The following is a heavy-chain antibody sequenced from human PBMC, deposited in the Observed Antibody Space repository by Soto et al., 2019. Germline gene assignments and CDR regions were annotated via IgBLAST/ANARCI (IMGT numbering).Heavy chain of an antibody. CDR1: GFTFSNYA. D-gene: IGHD3-9*01. CDR3: AKSVTYYDVLAGQID. V-gene: IGHV3-23*01. Sequence: PGGSLRLSCAVSGFTFSNYAMNWVRQAPGKGLERVSGISGSGGSTYYADSVKGRFTISRDNSKNTLYLQMNSLRAEDTAIYYCAKSVTYYDVLAGQIDWGQGTLVNVSS. J-gene: IGHJ4*02. CDR2: ISGSGGST.